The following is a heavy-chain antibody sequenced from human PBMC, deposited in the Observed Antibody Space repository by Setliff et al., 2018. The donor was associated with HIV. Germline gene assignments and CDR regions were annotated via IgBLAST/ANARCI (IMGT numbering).Heavy chain of an antibody. CDR2: IDAGNGDT. Sequence: EASVKVSCKASGYTFTSNAIHWVRQAPGQSLEWMGWIDAGNGDTKYSQNFQGRVTITGDTSASTAYMELSSLRSEDTAVYYCARGVYSGYEPWGQGTLVTVSS. CDR1: GYTFTSNA. D-gene: IGHD5-12*01. V-gene: IGHV1-3*01. CDR3: ARGVYSGYEP. J-gene: IGHJ5*02.